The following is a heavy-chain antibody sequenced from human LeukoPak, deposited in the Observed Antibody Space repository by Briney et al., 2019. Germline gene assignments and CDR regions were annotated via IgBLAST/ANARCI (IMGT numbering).Heavy chain of an antibody. Sequence: PGGSLRLSCAASGFTFSTYAMHWVRQAPGKGLEWVAMIWYNGKNKHYADSVKGRFTISRDNSMNTLDLQMNSLRADDTAVYYCVRDPSNSGWAFDYWGQGTLVTVSS. CDR3: VRDPSNSGWAFDY. CDR2: IWYNGKNK. J-gene: IGHJ4*02. D-gene: IGHD6-19*01. CDR1: GFTFSTYA. V-gene: IGHV3-33*01.